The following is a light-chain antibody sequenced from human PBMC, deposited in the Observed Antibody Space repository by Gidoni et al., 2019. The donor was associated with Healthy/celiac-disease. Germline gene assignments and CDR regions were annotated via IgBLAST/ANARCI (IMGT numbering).Light chain of an antibody. CDR3: QQRSNWLFT. Sequence: EIVPTHSPATRSLSPGERRTLSCRSSQSVSSYLAWYQQKPGETPRLLVYDASTSATGIPARCSGGRAGTDFIITISSLEPEDYAVYYYQQRSNWLFTFXGXTKVEIK. CDR2: DAS. J-gene: IGKJ4*01. CDR1: QSVSSY. V-gene: IGKV3-11*01.